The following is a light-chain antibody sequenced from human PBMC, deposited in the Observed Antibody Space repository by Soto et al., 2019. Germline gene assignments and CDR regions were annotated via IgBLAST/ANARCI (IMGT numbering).Light chain of an antibody. J-gene: IGKJ1*01. CDR1: QSVNSN. CDR2: GAS. V-gene: IGKV3-15*01. CDR3: QQYNNWPPWT. Sequence: ELVLTQSPATLSVSPGDGATLSCSTSQSVNSNLAWYQQKLGQAPRLLIFGASTRASGIPARFSGSGSGTEFTLTISSLQSEDFAVYYCQQYNNWPPWTFGQGTEVDIK.